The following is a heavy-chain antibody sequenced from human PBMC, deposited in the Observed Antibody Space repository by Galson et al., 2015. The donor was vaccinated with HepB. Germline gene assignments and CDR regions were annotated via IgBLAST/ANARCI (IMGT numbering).Heavy chain of an antibody. D-gene: IGHD6-13*01. CDR3: ARDGYSSSWYVRYFDL. J-gene: IGHJ2*01. V-gene: IGHV3-66*01. CDR2: IYSGGST. Sequence: SLRLSCAVSGFTVSSNYMSWVRQAPGKGLEWVSVIYSGGSTYYADSVKGRFTISRDNSKNTLYLQMNSLRAEDTAVYYCARDGYSSSWYVRYFDLWGRGTLVTVPS. CDR1: GFTVSSNY.